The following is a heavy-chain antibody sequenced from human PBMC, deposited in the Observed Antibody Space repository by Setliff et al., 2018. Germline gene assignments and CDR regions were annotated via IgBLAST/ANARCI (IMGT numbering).Heavy chain of an antibody. V-gene: IGHV4-38-2*01. CDR3: GRPLVGVTTGFEN. D-gene: IGHD1-26*01. CDR2: IDHSGST. J-gene: IGHJ4*02. CDR1: GYSISSGYY. Sequence: SETLSLTCAVSGYSISSGYYWGWIRQPPGKGLEWTGSIDHSGSTHYNPSLKSRVTISVDTAKNQFSLKLRSVTAADTAVYYCGRPLVGVTTGFENWGQGTLVTVSS.